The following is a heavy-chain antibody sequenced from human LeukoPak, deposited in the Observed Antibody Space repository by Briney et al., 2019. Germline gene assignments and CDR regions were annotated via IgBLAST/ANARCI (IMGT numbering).Heavy chain of an antibody. CDR3: ARQAFRTGMISADY. J-gene: IGHJ4*02. CDR2: IIPVFGTA. Sequence: SVKVSCKASGGTFSNYVITWVRQAPGQGLEWMGGIIPVFGTATYARKFQDRVTITTDESTSTAYMELSSLRSEDTAVYYCARQAFRTGMISADYWGQGTLVTVSS. D-gene: IGHD1-1*01. CDR1: GGTFSNYV. V-gene: IGHV1-69*05.